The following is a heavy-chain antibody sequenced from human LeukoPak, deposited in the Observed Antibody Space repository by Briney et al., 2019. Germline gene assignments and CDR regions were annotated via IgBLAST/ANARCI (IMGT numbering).Heavy chain of an antibody. CDR1: GFTFINYS. CDR3: IVLAVTGTFGFDY. Sequence: GGSLRLSCTASGFTFINYSMNWVRQAPGKGLEWVSSISTNSAFIYYADSVKGRFTISRDNAKNSLYLQMNSLRAEDTAVYYCIVLAVTGTFGFDYWGQGTLVTVSS. J-gene: IGHJ4*02. D-gene: IGHD6-19*01. V-gene: IGHV3-21*01. CDR2: ISTNSAFI.